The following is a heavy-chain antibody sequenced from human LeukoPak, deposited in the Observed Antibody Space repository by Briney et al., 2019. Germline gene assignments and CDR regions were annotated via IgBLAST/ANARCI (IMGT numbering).Heavy chain of an antibody. CDR1: GFTFDDYA. D-gene: IGHD3-10*01. CDR3: AKDYGSGSPYWYFDL. Sequence: SGGSLRLSCAASGFTFDDYAMHWVRQAPGKGLEWVSGISWNSGSIGYADSVKGRFTISRDNAKNSLYLQMNSLRAEDTALYYCAKDYGSGSPYWYFDLWGRGTLATVSS. J-gene: IGHJ2*01. CDR2: ISWNSGSI. V-gene: IGHV3-9*01.